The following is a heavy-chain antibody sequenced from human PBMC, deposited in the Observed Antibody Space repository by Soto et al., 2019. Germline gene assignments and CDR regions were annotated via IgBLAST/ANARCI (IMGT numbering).Heavy chain of an antibody. V-gene: IGHV1-18*04. CDR3: AREGRGWYVVY. Sequence: ASVKVSCKASGYTFTGYYIHWVRQAPGQGLEWMGWISAYNGNTNYAQKLQGRVTMTTDTSTSTAYMELRSLRSDDTAVYYCAREGRGWYVVYWGQGTLVTVSS. CDR1: GYTFTGYY. J-gene: IGHJ4*02. D-gene: IGHD6-19*01. CDR2: ISAYNGNT.